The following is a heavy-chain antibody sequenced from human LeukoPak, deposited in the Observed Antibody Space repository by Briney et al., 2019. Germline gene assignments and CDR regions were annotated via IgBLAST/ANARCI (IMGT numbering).Heavy chain of an antibody. CDR3: ARVEGPSIFGVVDY. J-gene: IGHJ4*02. CDR1: GYTFTSYD. CDR2: MNPNSGNT. Sequence: ASVKVSCKASGYTFTSYDINWVRQATGQGLEWMGWMNPNSGNTGYAQKFRGRVTITRNTSISTAYMELSSLRSDDTAVYYCARVEGPSIFGVVDYWGQGTLVTVSS. D-gene: IGHD3-3*02. V-gene: IGHV1-8*03.